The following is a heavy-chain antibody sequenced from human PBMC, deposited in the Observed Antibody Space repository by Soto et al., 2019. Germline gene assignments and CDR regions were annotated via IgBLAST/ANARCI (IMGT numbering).Heavy chain of an antibody. V-gene: IGHV4-34*01. CDR3: ARGQLRFLEWPTPPDY. Sequence: SETLSLTCAVYGGSFSGYYWSWIRQPPGKGLEWIGEINHSGSTNYNPSLKSRVTISVDTSKNQFSLKLSSVTAADTAVYYCARGQLRFLEWPTPPDYWGQGTLVTVSS. D-gene: IGHD3-3*01. CDR2: INHSGST. J-gene: IGHJ4*02. CDR1: GGSFSGYY.